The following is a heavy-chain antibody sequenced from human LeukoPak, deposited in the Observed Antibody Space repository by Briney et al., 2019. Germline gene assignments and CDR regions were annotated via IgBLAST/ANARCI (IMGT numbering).Heavy chain of an antibody. CDR3: ASYGEGTDYYYDYYMDV. CDR2: IIPIFGTA. Sequence: ASVKVSCKASGGTFSSYAISWVRQAPGQGLEWMGGIIPIFGTANYAQKFQGRVTITADKSTSTAYMELSSLRSEDTAVYYCASYGEGTDYYYDYYMDVWGKGTTVTVSS. V-gene: IGHV1-69*06. J-gene: IGHJ6*03. D-gene: IGHD3-10*01. CDR1: GGTFSSYA.